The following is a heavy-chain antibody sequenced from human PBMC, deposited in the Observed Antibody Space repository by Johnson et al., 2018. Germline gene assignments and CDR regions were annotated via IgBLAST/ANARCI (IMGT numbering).Heavy chain of an antibody. V-gene: IGHV1-69*01. CDR2: IIPIFGTA. Sequence: VQLVETGAEVKKPGSSVKVSCKASGGTFSSYAISWVRQAPGQGLEWMGGIIPIFGTANYAQKFQGRVTITADESTSTAYMELSSLRSEDTAVYYCAAQTSSYGYANYHYYYGMDVWGQGTTVTVSS. CDR3: AAQTSSYGYANYHYYYGMDV. J-gene: IGHJ6*02. D-gene: IGHD5-18*01. CDR1: GGTFSSYA.